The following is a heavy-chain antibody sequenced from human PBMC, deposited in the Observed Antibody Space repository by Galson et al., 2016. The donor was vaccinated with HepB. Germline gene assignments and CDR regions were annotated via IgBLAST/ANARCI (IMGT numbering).Heavy chain of an antibody. CDR3: ARSGCSSSTCPVYYFDY. J-gene: IGHJ4*02. Sequence: SAKVSCKASGYTFISSYIHWVRQAPGQGLEWMGVIDPSGGTTTYTHKFRGRLSMTSDTSTATVSMEVSSLRKEDTAVYYCARSGCSSSTCPVYYFDYWGQGSLVAVSS. CDR1: GYTFISSY. V-gene: IGHV1-46*01. D-gene: IGHD2-2*01. CDR2: IDPSGGTT.